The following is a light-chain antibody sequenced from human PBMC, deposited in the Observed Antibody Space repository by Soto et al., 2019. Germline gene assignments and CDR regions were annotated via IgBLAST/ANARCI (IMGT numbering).Light chain of an antibody. CDR1: QRVSSSY. Sequence: EIVLTQSPGTLSLSPGERATLSCRASQRVSSSYLAWYQQKPGQAPRLLIYGASSRATGIPDRFSGSGSGTDFTLTIGRLEHKDSAVYYCQQYGRSPWTFGQGTKVDIK. CDR2: GAS. J-gene: IGKJ1*01. CDR3: QQYGRSPWT. V-gene: IGKV3-20*01.